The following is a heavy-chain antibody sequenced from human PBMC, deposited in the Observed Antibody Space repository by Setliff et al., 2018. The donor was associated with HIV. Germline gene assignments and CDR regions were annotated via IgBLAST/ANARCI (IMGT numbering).Heavy chain of an antibody. Sequence: PGGSLRLSCAASGFTFVAHAMNWVRQPPGKGLEWIGEIHPSGSTRYSPSLDRRVTISRDTSKRQVFLKVPFVDAADTAVYFCARGFKNEYEFSGYMDVWGNGTMVTVSS. D-gene: IGHD2-15*01. V-gene: IGHV4-34*01. CDR1: GFTFVAHA. CDR3: ARGFKNEYEFSGYMDV. J-gene: IGHJ6*03. CDR2: IHPSGST.